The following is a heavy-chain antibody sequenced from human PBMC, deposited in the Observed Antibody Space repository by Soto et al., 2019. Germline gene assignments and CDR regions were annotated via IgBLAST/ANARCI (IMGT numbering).Heavy chain of an antibody. V-gene: IGHV1-69*06. CDR1: GGTFSSYA. CDR2: IIPIFGTA. D-gene: IGHD2-8*01. J-gene: IGHJ6*02. Sequence: KVSCKASGGTFSSYAISWVRQAPGQGLEWMGGIIPIFGTANYAQKFQGRVTITADKSTSTAYMGLSSLRSEDTAVYYCARVWNDGYQWWYYYYGMDVWGQGTTVTVSS. CDR3: ARVWNDGYQWWYYYYGMDV.